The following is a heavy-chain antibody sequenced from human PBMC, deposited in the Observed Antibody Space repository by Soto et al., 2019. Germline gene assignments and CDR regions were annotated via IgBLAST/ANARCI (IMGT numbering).Heavy chain of an antibody. D-gene: IGHD2-2*01. J-gene: IGHJ4*02. Sequence: GASVKVSCKASGYTFTSYYMHWVRQAPGQGLEWMGIINPSGGSTSYAQKFQGRVTMTRDMSTSTVYMELSSLRSEDTAVYYCASTWSADHYFDYWGQGTLVTVSS. CDR3: ASTWSADHYFDY. CDR2: INPSGGST. CDR1: GYTFTSYY. V-gene: IGHV1-46*01.